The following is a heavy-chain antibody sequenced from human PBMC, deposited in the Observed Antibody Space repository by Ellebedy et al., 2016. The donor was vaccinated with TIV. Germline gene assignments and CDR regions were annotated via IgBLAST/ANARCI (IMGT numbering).Heavy chain of an antibody. CDR3: VTDLNWGAS. CDR2: INPQGSET. Sequence: GESLKISCAASGFSFSSYWMTWVRQIPRKGLEFVANINPQGSETYFADSVQGRFTISRDNAKSSLYLQMSALRVEDSAVYYCVTDLNWGASWGQGTLVTVSS. CDR1: GFSFSSYW. D-gene: IGHD3-16*01. V-gene: IGHV3-7*01. J-gene: IGHJ5*02.